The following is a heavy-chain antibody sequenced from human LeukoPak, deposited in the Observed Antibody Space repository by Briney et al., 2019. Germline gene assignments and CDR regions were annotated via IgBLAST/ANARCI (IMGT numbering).Heavy chain of an antibody. V-gene: IGHV1-24*01. CDR3: ATASFTYYYGSGSYYEY. Sequence: ASVKVSCKVSGYTLIELSMYWVRQAPGKGLEWMGGFDPEDGETIYAQKFQGRVTMTEDTSTDTAYMELSSLRSEDTAVYYCATASFTYYYGSGSYYEYWGQGTLVTVSS. D-gene: IGHD3-10*01. J-gene: IGHJ4*02. CDR1: GYTLIELS. CDR2: FDPEDGET.